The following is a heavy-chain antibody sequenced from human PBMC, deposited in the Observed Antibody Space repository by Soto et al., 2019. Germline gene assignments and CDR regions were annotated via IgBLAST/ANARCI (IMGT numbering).Heavy chain of an antibody. CDR1: GYTFTRSG. J-gene: IGHJ6*02. CDR3: ARDEYGGDSGYAMDV. D-gene: IGHD2-21*02. CDR2: INTYNGDT. Sequence: QVELVQSGAEVKKPGASVKVSCKASGYTFTRSGISWVRQAPGQGLEWLGWINTYNGDTTSARDLLGRVAMTTDAPASTAYMELRRLRSDDTAVYYCARDEYGGDSGYAMDVWGQGTTVTVSS. V-gene: IGHV1-18*01.